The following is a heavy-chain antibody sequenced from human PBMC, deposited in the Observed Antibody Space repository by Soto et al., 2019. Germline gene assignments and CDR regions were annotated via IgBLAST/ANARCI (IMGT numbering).Heavy chain of an antibody. Sequence: GESLKISCAASGFTFSSYSMDWVRQAPGKGLEWVSSISSSSSYIYYADSVKGRFTISRDNAKNSLYLQMNSLRAEDTAVYYCAIVVVPAAISYYYGMDVWGQGTTVTVSS. J-gene: IGHJ6*02. V-gene: IGHV3-21*01. D-gene: IGHD2-2*02. CDR3: AIVVVPAAISYYYGMDV. CDR2: ISSSSSYI. CDR1: GFTFSSYS.